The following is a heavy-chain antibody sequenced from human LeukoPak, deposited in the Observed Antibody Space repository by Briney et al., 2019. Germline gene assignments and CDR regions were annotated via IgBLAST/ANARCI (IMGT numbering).Heavy chain of an antibody. J-gene: IGHJ4*02. CDR1: GGSISSGDYY. D-gene: IGHD6-13*01. CDR2: IYYSGST. Sequence: SETLSLTRTVSGGSISSGDYYWNWIRQPPGKGLEWIGYIYYSGSTYYNPSLKSRVTISVDTSKNQFSLKLSSVTAADTAVYYCARGPYSTYDYWGQGTLVTVSS. V-gene: IGHV4-30-4*01. CDR3: ARGPYSTYDY.